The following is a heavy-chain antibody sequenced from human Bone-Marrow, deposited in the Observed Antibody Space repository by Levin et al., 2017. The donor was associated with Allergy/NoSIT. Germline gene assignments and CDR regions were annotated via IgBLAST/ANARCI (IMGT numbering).Heavy chain of an antibody. CDR3: AREVEQSGWYPFGY. CDR2: INSDGSST. J-gene: IGHJ4*02. D-gene: IGHD6-19*01. V-gene: IGHV3-74*01. CDR1: GFTFSSYW. Sequence: QSGGSLRLSCAASGFTFSSYWMHWVRQAPGKGLVWVSRINSDGSSTSYADSVKGRFTISRDNAKNTLYLQMNSLRAEDTAVYYCAREVEQSGWYPFGYWGQGTLVTVSS.